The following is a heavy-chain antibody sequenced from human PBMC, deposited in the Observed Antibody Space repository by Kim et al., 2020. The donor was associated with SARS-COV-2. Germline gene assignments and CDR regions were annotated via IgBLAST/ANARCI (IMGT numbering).Heavy chain of an antibody. CDR1: GASISSYY. CDR3: ARGPFGRGLYYYHGMDV. D-gene: IGHD3-16*01. CDR2: VDHNGNM. Sequence: SETLSLTCSVSGASISSYYWTWIRQSPGKGLEWVGYVDHNGNMKSDPSLKGRVAASRDTAKNQVSLKLTAVTAADTAVYYCARGPFGRGLYYYHGMDVWG. J-gene: IGHJ6*01. V-gene: IGHV4-59*13.